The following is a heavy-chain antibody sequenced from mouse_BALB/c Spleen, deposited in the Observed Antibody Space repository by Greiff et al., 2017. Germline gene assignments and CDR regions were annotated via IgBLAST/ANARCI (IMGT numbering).Heavy chain of an antibody. Sequence: VQLQQSGPGLVQPSQSLSITCTVSGFSLTSYGVHWVRQSPGKGLEWLGVLWSGGSTDYNAAFISRLSISKDNSKSQVFFKMNSLQANDTAIYYCATLLRYSAYWGQGTLVTVSA. J-gene: IGHJ3*01. D-gene: IGHD1-1*01. CDR3: ATLLRYSAY. V-gene: IGHV2-2*02. CDR1: GFSLTSYG. CDR2: LWSGGST.